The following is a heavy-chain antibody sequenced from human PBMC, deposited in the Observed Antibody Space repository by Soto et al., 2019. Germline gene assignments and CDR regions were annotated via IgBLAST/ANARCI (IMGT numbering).Heavy chain of an antibody. D-gene: IGHD4-17*01. V-gene: IGHV3-7*01. CDR3: ARDLGNNYGSFAY. CDR1: GFSFSSFW. J-gene: IGHJ4*02. CDR2: IDQDGSEK. Sequence: EVQLVESGGGLVQPGGSLRLSCAASGFSFSSFWMSWVRQAPGKGLEWVASIDQDGSEKYFVDSVKGRFTISRDNAKNSLYLEMNSLRAEDTAMYYCARDLGNNYGSFAYWGQGTLVTVSS.